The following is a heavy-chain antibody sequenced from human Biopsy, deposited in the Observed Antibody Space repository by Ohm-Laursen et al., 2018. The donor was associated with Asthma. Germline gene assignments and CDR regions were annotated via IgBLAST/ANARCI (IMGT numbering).Heavy chain of an antibody. CDR1: AYTFIGYH. Sequence: SVKVSCNASAYTFIGYHLHWVRQAPGEGLEWMGRINPNGGATIYAQKFQGRVTMTRDTSISTAYMELSRLTSDDTAVYYCARDSYSSGLYDDFESWGQGTLVTVSS. J-gene: IGHJ4*02. CDR2: INPNGGAT. CDR3: ARDSYSSGLYDDFES. V-gene: IGHV1-2*06. D-gene: IGHD6-19*01.